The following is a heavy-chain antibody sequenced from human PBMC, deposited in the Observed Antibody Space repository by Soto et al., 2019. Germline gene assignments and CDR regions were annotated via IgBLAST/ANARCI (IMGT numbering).Heavy chain of an antibody. CDR3: ARIRGGPMVNYYYYGMDV. Sequence: QVTLKESGPVLVKPTETLTLTCTVSGFSLSNARMGVSWIRQPPGKALEWLAHIFSNDEKSYSTSLKSRLTISKDTSKSQVVLTMTNMDPVDTATYYCARIRGGPMVNYYYYGMDVWGQGTTVTVSS. CDR1: GFSLSNARMG. J-gene: IGHJ6*02. D-gene: IGHD3-10*01. CDR2: IFSNDEK. V-gene: IGHV2-26*01.